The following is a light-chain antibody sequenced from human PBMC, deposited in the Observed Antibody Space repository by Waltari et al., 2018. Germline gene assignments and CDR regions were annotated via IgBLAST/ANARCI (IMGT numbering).Light chain of an antibody. CDR2: DVR. Sequence: QSALTQPASVSGSPGQSITIPCTGTSSDVCDYDHVSCYQQHPGKAPKLIIYDVRKRPAGVSIRFSGSKSGNTSSLTISGLQAEDEADYYCSSYTTSSTLFGTGTKVTVL. J-gene: IGLJ1*01. V-gene: IGLV2-14*03. CDR3: SSYTTSSTL. CDR1: SSDVCDYDH.